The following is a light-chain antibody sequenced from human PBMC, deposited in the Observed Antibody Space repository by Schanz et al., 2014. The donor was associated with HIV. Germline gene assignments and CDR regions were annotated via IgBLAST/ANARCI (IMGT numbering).Light chain of an antibody. CDR1: TGGVTSGHF. V-gene: IGLV7-46*01. Sequence: QAVVTQEPSLTVSPGGTVTLTCGSSTGGVTSGHFPFWLQQRPGQAPRTLIFNTNKKHSWTPARFSGSLFGGKAALTISGAQPEDEAEYYCLLTYGGTQVFGGGTKLDRP. CDR2: NTN. CDR3: LLTYGGTQV. J-gene: IGLJ3*02.